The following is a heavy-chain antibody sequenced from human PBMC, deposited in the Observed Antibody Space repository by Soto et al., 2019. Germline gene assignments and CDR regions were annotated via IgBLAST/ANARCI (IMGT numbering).Heavy chain of an antibody. V-gene: IGHV4-30-4*01. D-gene: IGHD2-15*01. J-gene: IGHJ5*01. CDR3: APGRYCRPARSFQNWFES. Sequence: SETLSLTCSVSGDSISTVDYFWAWIRQPPGQALEYIGYIYKSTTTYYNPSFESRVAISLDTSKSQFSLTVTSATAADTAVYFSAPGRYCRPARSFQNWFESWREATLVIVSS. CDR2: IYKSTTT. CDR1: GDSISTVDYF.